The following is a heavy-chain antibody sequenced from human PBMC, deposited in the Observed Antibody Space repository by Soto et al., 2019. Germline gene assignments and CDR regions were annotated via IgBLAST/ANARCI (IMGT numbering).Heavy chain of an antibody. CDR2: ISGSGGST. V-gene: IGHV3-23*01. Sequence: EVQLLESGGGLVQPGGSLRLSCAASGFTFSSYAMSWVRQAPGKGLEWVSAISGSGGSTYYADSVKGRFTISRDNSKNPLYLQMDSLRAEDTAVYYCATPYSRGWYAGDDFGIWGQGTMVTVSS. D-gene: IGHD6-19*01. CDR1: GFTFSSYA. J-gene: IGHJ3*02. CDR3: ATPYSRGWYAGDDFGI.